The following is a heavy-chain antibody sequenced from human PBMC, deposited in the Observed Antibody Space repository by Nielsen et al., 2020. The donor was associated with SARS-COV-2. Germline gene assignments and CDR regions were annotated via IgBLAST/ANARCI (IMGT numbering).Heavy chain of an antibody. V-gene: IGHV4-31*03. CDR1: GGSISSGGYY. CDR2: IYYSGST. J-gene: IGHJ4*02. D-gene: IGHD6-19*01. CDR3: ARGVSSGRFD. Sequence: LRLSCTVSGGSISSGGYYWSWIRQHPGKGLEWIGYIYYSGSTNYNPSLKSRVTISVDTSKNQFSLKLSSVTAADTAVYYCARGVSSGRFDWGQGTLVTVSS.